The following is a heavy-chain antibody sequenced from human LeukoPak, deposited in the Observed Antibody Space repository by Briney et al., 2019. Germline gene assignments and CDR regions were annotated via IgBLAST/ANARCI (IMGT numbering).Heavy chain of an antibody. CDR3: ATMQWLEGVDWFDP. D-gene: IGHD6-19*01. CDR2: IRYDESNK. Sequence: SGGSLRLSCAASGFTFGSYSMNWVRQAPGKGLEWVAFIRYDESNKFYADSVKGRFTISRDNSKNILFLQMNSLRAEDTAVYYCATMQWLEGVDWFDPWGQGTLVTVSS. J-gene: IGHJ5*02. CDR1: GFTFGSYS. V-gene: IGHV3-30*02.